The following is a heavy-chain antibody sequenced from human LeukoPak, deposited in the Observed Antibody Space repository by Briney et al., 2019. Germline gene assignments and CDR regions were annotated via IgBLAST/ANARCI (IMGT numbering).Heavy chain of an antibody. D-gene: IGHD6-13*01. Sequence: GGSLRLSCAASGFTFSSYEMNWVRQAPGKGLEWVSYISSSGSTIYYADSVKGRFTISRDNAKNSLYLQMNSLRAEDTAVYYCARVSSSWLESDYWGQGTLVTVSS. CDR2: ISSSGSTI. CDR1: GFTFSSYE. V-gene: IGHV3-48*03. J-gene: IGHJ4*02. CDR3: ARVSSSWLESDY.